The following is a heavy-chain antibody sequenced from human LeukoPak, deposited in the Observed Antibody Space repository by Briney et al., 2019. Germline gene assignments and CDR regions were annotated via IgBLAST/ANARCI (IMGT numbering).Heavy chain of an antibody. Sequence: PSETLSLTCTVSGVSITSSNSYCGWIRQPPGKGLEWIGSIYYTGNTYYNASLKSRVNISIHTSKNQISLRLTSVTATDTAMYYCARETGSGLFTLPGGQGTLVTVSS. V-gene: IGHV4-39*02. CDR3: ARETGSGLFTLP. D-gene: IGHD3/OR15-3a*01. CDR1: GVSITSSNSY. J-gene: IGHJ4*02. CDR2: IYYTGNT.